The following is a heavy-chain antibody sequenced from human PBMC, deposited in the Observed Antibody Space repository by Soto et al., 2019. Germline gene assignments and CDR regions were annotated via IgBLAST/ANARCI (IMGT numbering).Heavy chain of an antibody. CDR1: GGSISSSSYY. J-gene: IGHJ4*02. CDR3: ARHSGSSSPGGYYFDY. CDR2: IYYSGST. Sequence: SETLSLTCTVSGGSISSSSYYWGWIRQPPGKGLEWIGSIYYSGSTYYNPSLKSRVTISVDTSKNQFSLKLSSVTAADTAVYYCARHSGSSSPGGYYFDYWGQGTLVTVSS. D-gene: IGHD6-6*01. V-gene: IGHV4-39*01.